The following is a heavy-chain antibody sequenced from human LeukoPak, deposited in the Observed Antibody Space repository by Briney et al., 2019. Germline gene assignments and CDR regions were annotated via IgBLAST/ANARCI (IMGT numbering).Heavy chain of an antibody. D-gene: IGHD5-12*01. CDR1: GGSFSGYY. CDR3: ARVGDSGYDDY. J-gene: IGHJ4*02. V-gene: IGHV4-34*01. CDR2: INHSGST. Sequence: SETLSLTCAVYGGSFSGYYWSWIRQPPGKGLEWIGEINHSGSTNYNPSLKSRVTISVDTSKNQFSLKLSSVTAADTAVYYCARVGDSGYDDYWGQGTLVTVSS.